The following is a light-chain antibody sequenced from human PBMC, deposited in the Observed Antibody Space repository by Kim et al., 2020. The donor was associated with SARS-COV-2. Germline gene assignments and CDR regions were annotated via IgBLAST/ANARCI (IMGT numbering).Light chain of an antibody. CDR2: GVT. V-gene: IGLV2-11*03. CDR3: CSYAGSSSLV. CDR1: SSDVGGYNY. J-gene: IGLJ3*02. Sequence: VTLSCTGTSSDVGGYNYVSWYQQHPGKAPKLMTYGVTERPSGVPDRFSGSKSGNTASLTISGLQAEDEADYYCCSYAGSSSLVFGGGTKVTVL.